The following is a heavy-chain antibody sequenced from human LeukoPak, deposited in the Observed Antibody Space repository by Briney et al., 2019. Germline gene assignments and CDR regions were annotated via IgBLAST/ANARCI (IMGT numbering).Heavy chain of an antibody. Sequence: GRSLRLSCAASGFTFSSYAMHWVRQAPGKGLEWVAVISYDGSNKYYADSVKGRFTISRDNAKNSLYLQMNSLRAEDTAVYYCAREGSSGLDYWGQGTLVTVSS. CDR1: GFTFSSYA. D-gene: IGHD3-22*01. J-gene: IGHJ4*02. CDR3: AREGSSGLDY. V-gene: IGHV3-30*04. CDR2: ISYDGSNK.